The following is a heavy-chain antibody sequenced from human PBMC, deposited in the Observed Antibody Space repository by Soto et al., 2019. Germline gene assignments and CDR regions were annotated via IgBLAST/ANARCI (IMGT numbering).Heavy chain of an antibody. J-gene: IGHJ6*02. Sequence: ASVKVSCKASGGTFSSYAISWVRQAPGQGLEWMGGINPNSGGTNYAQKFQGWVTMTRDTSISTAYMELSRLRSDDTAVYYCARDSSSWCGYYYYGMDVWGQGTTVTVSS. D-gene: IGHD6-13*01. CDR2: INPNSGGT. CDR1: GGTFSSYA. CDR3: ARDSSSWCGYYYYGMDV. V-gene: IGHV1-2*04.